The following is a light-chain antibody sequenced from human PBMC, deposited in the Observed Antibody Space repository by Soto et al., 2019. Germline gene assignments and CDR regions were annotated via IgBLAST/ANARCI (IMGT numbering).Light chain of an antibody. CDR1: QSVSSSY. CDR2: GAS. Sequence: EIVLTQSPATVSLSQGERATLSCRASQSVSSSYLAWYQQKPGQAPRLLIYGASSRATGIPDRFSGSGSGTDFTLTISRLEPEDFAVYYCQQYGSFSWTFGQGTKVDNK. CDR3: QQYGSFSWT. V-gene: IGKV3-20*01. J-gene: IGKJ1*01.